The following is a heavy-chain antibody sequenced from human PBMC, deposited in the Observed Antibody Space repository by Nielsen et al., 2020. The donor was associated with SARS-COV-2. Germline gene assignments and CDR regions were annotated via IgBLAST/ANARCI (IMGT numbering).Heavy chain of an antibody. Sequence: GESLKISCAASGFTFSSYSMNWVRQAPGKGLEWVSYISSSSSTIYYADSVKGRFTISRDNAKNSLYLQMNSLRAEDTAVYYCARYYYDSSGYYYPLDYWGQGTLVTVSS. J-gene: IGHJ4*02. CDR2: ISSSSSTI. CDR3: ARYYYDSSGYYYPLDY. V-gene: IGHV3-48*01. CDR1: GFTFSSYS. D-gene: IGHD3-22*01.